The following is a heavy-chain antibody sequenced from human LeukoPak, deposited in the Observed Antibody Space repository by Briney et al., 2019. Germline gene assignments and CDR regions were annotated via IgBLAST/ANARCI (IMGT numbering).Heavy chain of an antibody. D-gene: IGHD1-26*01. CDR2: FDPEDGET. Sequence: ASVNVSCKVSGYTLTELSMHWVRQAPGKGLEWMGGFDPEDGETIYAQKFQGRVTMTEDTSTDTAYMELSSLRSEDTAVYYCARGLRHQVGATPVDPWGQGTLVTVSS. CDR3: ARGLRHQVGATPVDP. J-gene: IGHJ4*02. V-gene: IGHV1-24*01. CDR1: GYTLTELS.